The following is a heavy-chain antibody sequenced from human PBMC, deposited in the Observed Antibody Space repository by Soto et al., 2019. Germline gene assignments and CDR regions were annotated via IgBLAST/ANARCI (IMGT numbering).Heavy chain of an antibody. J-gene: IGHJ6*02. CDR2: ISAYNGNT. CDR3: ARDQPLALEWLFHYGMDV. Sequence: QVQLVQSGAEVKKPGASVKVCCKASGYTFTSYGISWVRQAPGQGLEWMGRISAYNGNTSYAQTVQGRVTITTDTPTRTAYTGQRSLRSDDTAVYYCARDQPLALEWLFHYGMDVWGQGTTVTVSS. V-gene: IGHV1-18*04. D-gene: IGHD3-3*01. CDR1: GYTFTSYG.